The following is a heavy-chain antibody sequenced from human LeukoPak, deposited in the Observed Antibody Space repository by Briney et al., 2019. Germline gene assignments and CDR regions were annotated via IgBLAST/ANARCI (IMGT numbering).Heavy chain of an antibody. D-gene: IGHD3-3*01. CDR1: GFTFSSYA. Sequence: PGGSLRLSCAASGFTFSSYAMSWVRQAPGKGLEWVSAISGSGGGTYYADSVKGRFTISRDNSKNTLYLQMNSLRAEDTAVYYCAKDPVNYDFWSGPDYWGQGTLVTVSS. CDR3: AKDPVNYDFWSGPDY. J-gene: IGHJ4*02. V-gene: IGHV3-23*01. CDR2: ISGSGGGT.